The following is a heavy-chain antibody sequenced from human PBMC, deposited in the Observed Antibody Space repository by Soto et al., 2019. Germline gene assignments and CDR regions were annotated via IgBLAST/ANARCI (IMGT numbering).Heavy chain of an antibody. V-gene: IGHV3-30*18. CDR3: AKDVFDFWSGYFDPGGMLDY. J-gene: IGHJ4*02. Sequence: GGSLRLSCAASGFTFSSYGMHWVRQAPGKGLEWVAVISYDGSNKYYADSVKGRFTISRDNSKNTLYLQMNSLRAEDTAVYYCAKDVFDFWSGYFDPGGMLDYWGQGTLVTVSS. CDR2: ISYDGSNK. CDR1: GFTFSSYG. D-gene: IGHD3-3*01.